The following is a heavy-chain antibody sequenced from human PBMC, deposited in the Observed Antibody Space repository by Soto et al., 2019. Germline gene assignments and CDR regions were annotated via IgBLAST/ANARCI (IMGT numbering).Heavy chain of an antibody. CDR1: GGSINSYW. V-gene: IGHV4-4*07. CDR3: ARDIGSYAYAEGY. Sequence: LDTLSLTCSVSGGSINSYWWSWIRQPAGKGLEWIGRVYSSGTTDYNPSLNSRATMSVETSKNQFSLKLTSVTAADTAVYYCARDIGSYAYAEGYWGQGIQVTVSS. CDR2: VYSSGTT. D-gene: IGHD2-2*01. J-gene: IGHJ4*02.